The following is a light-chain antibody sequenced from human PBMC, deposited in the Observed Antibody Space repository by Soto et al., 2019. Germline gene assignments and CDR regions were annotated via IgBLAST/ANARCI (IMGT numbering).Light chain of an antibody. CDR1: SCDVGGYNY. Sequence: QSALTQPASVSWSPGQSITISCTGTSCDVGGYNYVSWYQQHPGNAPKLLIYDLSNRLSVVSNRFSGSKSGNTASLTISGLQADDEVHYYCISYTSCSTLGVVLGGGTKLTVI. V-gene: IGLV2-14*01. J-gene: IGLJ2*01. CDR2: DLS. CDR3: ISYTSCSTLGVV.